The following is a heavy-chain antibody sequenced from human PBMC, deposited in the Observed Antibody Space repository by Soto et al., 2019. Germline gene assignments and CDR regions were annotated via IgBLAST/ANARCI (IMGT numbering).Heavy chain of an antibody. CDR2: ISGSGGST. D-gene: IGHD5-12*01. Sequence: PGGCLRPSSSASGLPFIRYSMSWVRQAPGKGLEWVSAISGSGGSTYYADSVKGRFTISRDNSKNTLYLQMNSLRAEDTAVYYCAKEWLRHYYYYGMDVWDQGTTVTGSS. CDR1: GLPFIRYS. V-gene: IGHV3-23*01. CDR3: AKEWLRHYYYYGMDV. J-gene: IGHJ6*02.